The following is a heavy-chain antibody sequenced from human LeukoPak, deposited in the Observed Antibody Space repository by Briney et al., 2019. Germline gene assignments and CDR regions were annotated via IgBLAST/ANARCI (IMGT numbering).Heavy chain of an antibody. Sequence: GGSLRLSCAASGFTFSSYWMNWVRQAPGKGLEWVAHINHDGSEKNYVDSVKGRFTISRDNTKNSLYLQMNSLGADDTAVYYCMTDRDSTWQKRFEYWGQGIRVTVSS. V-gene: IGHV3-7*01. CDR1: GFTFSSYW. CDR3: MTDRDSTWQKRFEY. D-gene: IGHD6-13*01. J-gene: IGHJ4*02. CDR2: INHDGSEK.